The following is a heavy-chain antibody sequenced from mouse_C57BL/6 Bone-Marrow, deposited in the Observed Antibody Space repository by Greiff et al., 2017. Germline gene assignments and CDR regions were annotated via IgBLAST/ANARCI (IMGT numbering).Heavy chain of an antibody. V-gene: IGHV1-15*01. Sequence: VQLVESGAELVRPGASVTLSCKASGYTFTDYEMHWVKQTPVHGLEWIGAIDPETGGTAYNQKFKGKAILTADKSSSTAYMELRSLTSEDSAVXYDARGRNVIAVVANYGGQGTTLPVSS. CDR3: ARGRNVIAVVANY. CDR1: GYTFTDYE. D-gene: IGHD1-1*01. CDR2: IDPETGGT. J-gene: IGHJ2*01.